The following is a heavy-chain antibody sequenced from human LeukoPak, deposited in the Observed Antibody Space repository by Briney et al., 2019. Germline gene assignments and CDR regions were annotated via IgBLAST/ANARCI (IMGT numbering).Heavy chain of an antibody. CDR3: ARRYSSGWYFSRGYSDY. CDR1: GGSISSYY. J-gene: IGHJ4*02. Sequence: SETLSLTCTVSGGSISSYYWSWIRQPAGTALEWIGRIYTSGTITYNPSLKSRVTMSVDTSKNQFSLKLSSVTAADTAVYYCARRYSSGWYFSRGYSDYWGQGTLVTVSS. D-gene: IGHD6-19*01. V-gene: IGHV4-4*07. CDR2: IYTSGTI.